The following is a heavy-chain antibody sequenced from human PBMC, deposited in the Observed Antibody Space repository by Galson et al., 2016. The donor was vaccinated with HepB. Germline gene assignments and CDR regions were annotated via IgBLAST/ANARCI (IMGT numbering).Heavy chain of an antibody. CDR3: AKDLFGSDWYNYFDP. CDR1: GFSVSDYA. D-gene: IGHD6-19*01. V-gene: IGHV3-30*18. Sequence: SLRLSCAASGFSVSDYAIHWIRQAPGKGLEWVAITSYGGITMYADSVKGRFTISRDNSRNTVYLQMDSLRGVDTAVYHCAKDLFGSDWYNYFDPWGQGTRVTVSS. CDR2: TSYGGITM. J-gene: IGHJ5*02.